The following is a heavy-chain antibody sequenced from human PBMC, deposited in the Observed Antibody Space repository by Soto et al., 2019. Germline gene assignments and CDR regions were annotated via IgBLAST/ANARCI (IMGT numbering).Heavy chain of an antibody. Sequence: GGSLRLSCAASGFTFDDYAMHWVRQAPGKGLEWVSGISWNSGSIGYADSVKGRFTISRDNAKNSLYLQMNSLRAEDTALYYCAKRGVYCSSTSCSSGGFDYWGQGTLVTVSS. CDR3: AKRGVYCSSTSCSSGGFDY. CDR1: GFTFDDYA. V-gene: IGHV3-9*01. D-gene: IGHD2-2*01. J-gene: IGHJ4*02. CDR2: ISWNSGSI.